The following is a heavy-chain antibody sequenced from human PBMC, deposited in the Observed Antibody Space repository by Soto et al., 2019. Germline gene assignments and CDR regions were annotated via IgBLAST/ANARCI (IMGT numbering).Heavy chain of an antibody. CDR3: ATDYYDSSGYFRYGMDV. V-gene: IGHV3-30-3*01. CDR2: ISYDGSNK. CDR1: GFTFSSYA. D-gene: IGHD3-22*01. J-gene: IGHJ6*02. Sequence: QVQLVESGGGVVQPGRSLRLSCAASGFTFSSYAMHWVRQAPGKGLEWVAVISYDGSNKYYADSVKGRFTISRDNSKNTLYLQMNSLRAEDTAVYYCATDYYDSSGYFRYGMDVWGQGTTVTVSS.